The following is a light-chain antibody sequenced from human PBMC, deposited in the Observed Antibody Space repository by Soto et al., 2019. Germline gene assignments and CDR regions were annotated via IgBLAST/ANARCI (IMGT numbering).Light chain of an antibody. V-gene: IGLV3-21*04. J-gene: IGLJ2*01. CDR1: NIGSKS. CDR3: QVWDSSSYPVL. CDR2: YDS. Sequence: SYELTQPPSVSVAPGKTARITCGGNNIGSKSVHWYQQKPGQAPVLVISYDSDRPSGIPERFSGSNSGNTATLTISRVEAGDEADYYCQVWDSSSYPVLFGGGTKVTVL.